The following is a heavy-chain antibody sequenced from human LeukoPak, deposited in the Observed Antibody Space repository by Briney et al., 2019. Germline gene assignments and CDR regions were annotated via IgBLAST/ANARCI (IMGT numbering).Heavy chain of an antibody. CDR1: GGSISSSSYY. CDR3: ARGLREGSSVYYFDY. V-gene: IGHV4-39*07. D-gene: IGHD6-13*01. Sequence: SETLSLTCTVSGGSISSSSYYWGWIRQPPGKGLEWIGSIYYSGSTYYNPSLKSRVTISVDTSKNQFSLKLSSVTAADTAVYYCARGLREGSSVYYFDYWGQGTLVTVSS. J-gene: IGHJ4*02. CDR2: IYYSGST.